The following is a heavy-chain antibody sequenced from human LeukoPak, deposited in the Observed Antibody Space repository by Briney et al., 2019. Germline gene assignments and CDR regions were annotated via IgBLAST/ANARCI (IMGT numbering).Heavy chain of an antibody. V-gene: IGHV3-74*01. CDR2: FDPDRGTT. CDR3: ARAERGSGSYPWD. D-gene: IGHD1-26*01. J-gene: IGHJ4*02. Sequence: GGSLRLSCAASGFTFTSSWMHWVRQAPGKGLVWVSRFDPDRGTTLYADSVKGRFTISTDNAKDTLYLQMNSLRVEDTGVYYCARAERGSGSYPWDWGQGTLVTVSS. CDR1: GFTFTSSW.